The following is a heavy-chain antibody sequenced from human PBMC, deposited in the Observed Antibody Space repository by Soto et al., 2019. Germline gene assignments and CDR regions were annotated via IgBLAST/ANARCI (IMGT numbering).Heavy chain of an antibody. CDR2: VSHSGTI. D-gene: IGHD2-2*01. J-gene: IGHJ3*02. CDR1: GGCISGSDYY. CDR3: ATASLVPAALRAGFEM. Sequence: QVQLQEWGPGLVKPWETLSLTCSVSGGCISGSDYYWAWIRQPPGKGLEWIGSVSHSGTIYLNPSSKSRVTIFADTSRNLFSLSLSSVTASDTAVYFCATASLVPAALRAGFEMWGRGTMVTVSS. V-gene: IGHV4-39*01.